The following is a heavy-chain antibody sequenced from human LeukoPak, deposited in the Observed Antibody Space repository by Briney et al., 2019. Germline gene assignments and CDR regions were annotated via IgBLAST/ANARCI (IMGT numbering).Heavy chain of an antibody. CDR1: GFTFSSYS. J-gene: IGHJ4*02. Sequence: GGSLRLSCAASGFTFSSYSMNWVRQAPGKGLEWVSSISSSSSYIYYADSVKGRFTISRDNAKNSLYLQMNSLRAEDTAVYYCARDANWGPRFDYWGQGTLVTVSS. CDR2: ISSSSSYI. D-gene: IGHD7-27*01. V-gene: IGHV3-21*01. CDR3: ARDANWGPRFDY.